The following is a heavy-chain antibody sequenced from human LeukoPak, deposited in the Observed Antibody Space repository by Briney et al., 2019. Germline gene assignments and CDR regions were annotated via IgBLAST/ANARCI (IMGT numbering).Heavy chain of an antibody. V-gene: IGHV1-2*02. CDR2: IKPNSGDT. CDR3: ASTLGYCTSSNCPDIDY. Sequence: ASVKVSCKASGYTFNAYSMHWVRQAPGQGLEWMGWIKPNSGDTNYAQKFQGRVTMTRDTSISAAYMELSRLRSDDTAVYYFASTLGYCTSSNCPDIDYWGQGTLVTVSS. J-gene: IGHJ4*02. CDR1: GYTFNAYS. D-gene: IGHD2-2*01.